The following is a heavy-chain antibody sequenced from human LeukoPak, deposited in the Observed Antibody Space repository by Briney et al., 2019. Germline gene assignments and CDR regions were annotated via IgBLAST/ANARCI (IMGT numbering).Heavy chain of an antibody. V-gene: IGHV1-3*01. CDR1: GYTFIGYT. Sequence: GASVKVSCKASGYTFIGYTMHWLRQAPGQRLDWMGWINGGSGNTKYSPEFQGRVTITRDTSASTGYMELSSLRPEDTAVYYCANPRYDSSGYYYVDWGQGTLVTVSS. D-gene: IGHD3-22*01. J-gene: IGHJ4*02. CDR3: ANPRYDSSGYYYVD. CDR2: INGGSGNT.